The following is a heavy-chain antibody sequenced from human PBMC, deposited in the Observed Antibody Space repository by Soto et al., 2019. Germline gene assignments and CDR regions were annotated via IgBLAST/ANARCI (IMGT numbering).Heavy chain of an antibody. V-gene: IGHV1-46*01. CDR1: ADTFTSYY. CDR3: ARMATSGTLNWFDP. Sequence: EASVKVSCKAPADTFTSYYIHWVLQAPGHGLEWMGIINPNGGSTRFAQTFQGRITMTRDTSTSTVYMELRSLRSVDTAIYYCARMATSGTLNWFDPWGQGTLVTVSS. J-gene: IGHJ5*02. D-gene: IGHD6-13*01. CDR2: INPNGGST.